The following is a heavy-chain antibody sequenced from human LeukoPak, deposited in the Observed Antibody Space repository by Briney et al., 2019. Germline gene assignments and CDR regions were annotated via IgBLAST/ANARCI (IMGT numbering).Heavy chain of an antibody. Sequence: ASVKVSCKTSGNTFSSNIINWVRQAPGQRLDWMGWINAGNGNTKYSEKFQGRVTITRDTSASTVYMELNSLSSEDTAVYYCARERPTTTAFHVWGQGTMVTVS. CDR2: INAGNGNT. CDR3: ARERPTTTAFHV. D-gene: IGHD1-14*01. CDR1: GNTFSSNI. J-gene: IGHJ3*01. V-gene: IGHV1-3*01.